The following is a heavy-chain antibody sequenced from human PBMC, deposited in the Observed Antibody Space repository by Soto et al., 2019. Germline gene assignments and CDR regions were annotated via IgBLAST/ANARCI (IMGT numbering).Heavy chain of an antibody. J-gene: IGHJ3*02. D-gene: IGHD6-19*01. V-gene: IGHV1-2*02. Sequence: WASVKVSCKASGYTFTGYYMHWVRQTPGQGLEWMGWINPNSGGTNYAQKFQGRVTMTRDTSISTAYMELSRLRSDDTAVYYCVSPWAGNGAFGIWGQGKMVTVSS. CDR2: INPNSGGT. CDR3: VSPWAGNGAFGI. CDR1: GYTFTGYY.